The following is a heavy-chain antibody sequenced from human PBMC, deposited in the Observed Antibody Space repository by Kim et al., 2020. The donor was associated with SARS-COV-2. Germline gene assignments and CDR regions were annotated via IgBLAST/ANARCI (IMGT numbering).Heavy chain of an antibody. D-gene: IGHD3-10*01. J-gene: IGHJ4*02. CDR3: ARIRYTLVRGVIITNYYFDY. CDR2: IDWNDDK. CDR1: GFSLSTSGMS. Sequence: SGPTLVNPTQTLTLTCTFSGFSLSTSGMSLNWIRQPPGKALEWLARIDWNDDKYYNTSLKTRLTISKDTSKNQVVLTMTNMDPVDTATYYCARIRYTLVRGVIITNYYFDYWGQGTLVTVSS. V-gene: IGHV2-70*11.